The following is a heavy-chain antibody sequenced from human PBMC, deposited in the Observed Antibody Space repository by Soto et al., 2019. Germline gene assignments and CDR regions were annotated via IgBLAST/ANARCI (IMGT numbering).Heavy chain of an antibody. D-gene: IGHD2-21*01. V-gene: IGHV3-53*01. Sequence: EVQLVESGGALIQPGGSLSLSCAASGFIVSRNYMSWVRQAPGKGLEWVSIIYTVGSTHYADSVKGRFTISRDHFKNSLYLQMNSLRVEYTDVSYYASDEVRQHSAFELWGQGTMVTVS. J-gene: IGHJ3*01. CDR2: IYTVGST. CDR3: ASDEVRQHSAFEL. CDR1: GFIVSRNY.